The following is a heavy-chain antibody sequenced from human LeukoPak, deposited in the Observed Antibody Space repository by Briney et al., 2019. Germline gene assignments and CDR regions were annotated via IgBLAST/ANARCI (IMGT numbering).Heavy chain of an antibody. CDR1: GFPFNAYW. CDR3: AIGYCSSTSCYDY. Sequence: GGSLRLSCAASGFPFNAYWMTWVRQAPGKGLEWVANIRQDGDTKYYVDSVKGRFTISRDNAMNSLYLQMNSLRAEDTAVYYCAIGYCSSTSCYDYWGQGTLVTVSS. J-gene: IGHJ4*02. D-gene: IGHD2-2*01. CDR2: IRQDGDTK. V-gene: IGHV3-7*01.